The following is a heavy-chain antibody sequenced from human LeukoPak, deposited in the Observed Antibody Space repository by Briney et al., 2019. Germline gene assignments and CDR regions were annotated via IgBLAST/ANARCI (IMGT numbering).Heavy chain of an antibody. CDR3: ARDGGNSYNYNYYYYGMDV. CDR2: ISYDGSNK. D-gene: IGHD4-23*01. J-gene: IGHJ6*02. CDR1: GFTFSSYA. Sequence: GGSLRLSCAASGFTFSSYAMHWVRQAPGKGLEWVAVISYDGSNKYYADSVKGRFTISRDNSKNTLYLQMNSLRAEDTAVYYCARDGGNSYNYNYYYYGMDVWGQGTTVTVSS. V-gene: IGHV3-30*04.